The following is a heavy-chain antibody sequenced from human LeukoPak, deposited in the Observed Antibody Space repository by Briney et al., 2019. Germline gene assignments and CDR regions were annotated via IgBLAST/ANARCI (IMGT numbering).Heavy chain of an antibody. D-gene: IGHD3-22*01. CDR3: ARDSSGYLESFDY. Sequence: SETLSLTCTVSGGSINNYFWSRIRQPAGKGLEWIGRIFTSGSTNYNPSLKSRVTMSVDTAKNQFSLKLSAVTAADTAVYYCARDSSGYLESFDYWGQGTLVTVSS. CDR1: GGSINNYF. J-gene: IGHJ4*02. V-gene: IGHV4-4*07. CDR2: IFTSGST.